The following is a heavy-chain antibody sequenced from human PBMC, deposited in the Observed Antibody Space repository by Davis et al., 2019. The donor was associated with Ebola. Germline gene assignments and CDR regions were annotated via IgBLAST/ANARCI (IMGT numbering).Heavy chain of an antibody. V-gene: IGHV3-21*01. CDR2: ISSSSSYI. J-gene: IGHJ4*02. Sequence: GESLKISCAASGFTFSSYSMNWVRQAPGKGLEWVSSISSSSSYIYYADSVKGRFTISRDNAKNSLYLQMNSLRAEDTAVYYCATHYDFWSGYSDYWGQGTLVTVSS. CDR1: GFTFSSYS. CDR3: ATHYDFWSGYSDY. D-gene: IGHD3-3*01.